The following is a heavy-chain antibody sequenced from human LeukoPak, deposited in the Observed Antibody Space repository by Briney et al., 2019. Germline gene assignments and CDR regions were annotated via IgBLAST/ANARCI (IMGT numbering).Heavy chain of an antibody. J-gene: IGHJ4*02. V-gene: IGHV3-7*01. CDR2: INHDGSET. CDR1: GYTFSSYW. CDR3: ARDSDRALEY. D-gene: IGHD1-14*01. Sequence: GGSLRLSCAASGYTFSSYWMSWVRQAPGKGLELVSNINHDGSETYYVDSVKGRFTISRDNSKNSLFLQMNSLTTEDMAVYYFARDSDRALEYWGQGTLVTVSS.